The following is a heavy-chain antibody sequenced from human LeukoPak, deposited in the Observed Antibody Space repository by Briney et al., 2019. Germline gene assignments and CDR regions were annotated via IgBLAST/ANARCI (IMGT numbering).Heavy chain of an antibody. J-gene: IGHJ4*02. CDR3: ASSSGWGRRGFDY. V-gene: IGHV3-48*03. CDR1: GFTFSSYE. D-gene: IGHD6-19*01. CDR2: ISSSGSTI. Sequence: GGSLRLSCAASGFTFSSYEMNWVRQAPGKGLEWVSYISSSGSTIYYADSVKGRLTISRDNAKNSLYLQMNSLRAEDTAVYYCASSSGWGRRGFDYWGQGTLVTVSS.